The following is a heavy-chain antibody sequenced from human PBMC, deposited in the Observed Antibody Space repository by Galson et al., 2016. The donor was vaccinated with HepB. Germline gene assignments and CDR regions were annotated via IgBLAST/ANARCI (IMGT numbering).Heavy chain of an antibody. CDR2: VDHRGGT. CDR3: TRGHGYSIGWGFFYSYMDV. V-gene: IGHV4-34*01. CDR1: GGSLNGYY. J-gene: IGHJ6*03. Sequence: LSLTCAVYGGSLNGYYWSWIRQPPGKGLEWIGKVDHRGGTTYNPSLTSRVTISIDTSKNQFSLKVRSVTAADTAIYYCTRGHGYSIGWGFFYSYMDVWDKVITVTVSS. D-gene: IGHD5-12*01.